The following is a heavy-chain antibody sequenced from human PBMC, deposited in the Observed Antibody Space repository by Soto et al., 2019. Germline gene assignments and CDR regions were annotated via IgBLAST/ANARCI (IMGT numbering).Heavy chain of an antibody. CDR2: LIPLFGTP. V-gene: IGHV1-69*01. D-gene: IGHD3-10*01. Sequence: QVQLVQSGAAVKKPGSSVKVSCKAYGGIFSTYAISWLRQAPGQGLEWRGGLIPLFGTPNYAQRFQGRFTITADESTSTAYMEMSRLRSEDTAVYYCARDRDDYGSGNDYNRLDFWGQGTLVTVSS. CDR3: ARDRDDYGSGNDYNRLDF. CDR1: GGIFSTYA. J-gene: IGHJ4*02.